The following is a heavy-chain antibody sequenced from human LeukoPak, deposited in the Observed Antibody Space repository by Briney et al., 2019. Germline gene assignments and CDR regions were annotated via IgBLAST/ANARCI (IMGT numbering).Heavy chain of an antibody. CDR2: IYYSGST. Sequence: SETLSLTCTVSGGSISSYYWSWIRQPPGRGLEWIGYIYYSGSTNYNPSLKSRVPISVDTSKNQFSLKLSSVTAADTAVYYCARGGYSYGYWGQGTLVTVSS. V-gene: IGHV4-59*01. CDR3: ARGGYSYGY. CDR1: GGSISSYY. J-gene: IGHJ4*02. D-gene: IGHD5-18*01.